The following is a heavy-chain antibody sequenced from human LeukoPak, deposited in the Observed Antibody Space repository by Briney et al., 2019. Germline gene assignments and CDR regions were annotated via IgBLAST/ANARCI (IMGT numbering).Heavy chain of an antibody. V-gene: IGHV4-39*07. J-gene: IGHJ3*02. Sequence: PSETLSLTCTVSGGSMSSSTYDWHWIRQPPGKGLEWIGNFYDSGSTWYNPSLKSRVTISVDTSKNQFSLKLSSVTAADTAVYYCARREGDAFDIWGQGTMVTVSS. CDR2: FYDSGST. CDR3: ARREGDAFDI. D-gene: IGHD1-26*01. CDR1: GGSMSSSTYD.